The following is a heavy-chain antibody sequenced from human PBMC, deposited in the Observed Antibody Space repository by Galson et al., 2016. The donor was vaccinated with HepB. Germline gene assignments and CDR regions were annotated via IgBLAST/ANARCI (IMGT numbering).Heavy chain of an antibody. J-gene: IGHJ4*02. D-gene: IGHD2-21*01. V-gene: IGHV3-33*01. Sequence: SLRLSCAASGFPFSTYGMHWVRQAPGKGLEWVAVTWFDGSNEYYADSVKGRFTISRDNFRNTLSLQMNSLRAEDTAVYYCARDIVGESSVQGGTIDYWGQGTLVTVSS. CDR1: GFPFSTYG. CDR3: ARDIVGESSVQGGTIDY. CDR2: TWFDGSNE.